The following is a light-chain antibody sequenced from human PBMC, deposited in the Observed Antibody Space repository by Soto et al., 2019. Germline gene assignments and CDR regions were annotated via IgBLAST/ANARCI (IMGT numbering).Light chain of an antibody. V-gene: IGLV2-23*01. Sequence: QSVLTQPASVSGSPGQSITVSCTGTSSAVGGYSLVSWYHQNPGNAPKLVIYEGTKRPSGVSNRLSGSKSGNTASLTISGLLAEDEADYFCQSYDNSLSGWVFGGGTKLTVL. J-gene: IGLJ3*02. CDR3: QSYDNSLSGWV. CDR2: EGT. CDR1: SSAVGGYSL.